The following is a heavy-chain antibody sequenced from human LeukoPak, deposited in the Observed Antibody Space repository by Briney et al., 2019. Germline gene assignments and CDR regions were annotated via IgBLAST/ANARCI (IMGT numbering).Heavy chain of an antibody. CDR3: VRGVAQGSGD. CDR1: GYTFTGYY. J-gene: IGHJ1*01. V-gene: IGHV1-2*02. Sequence: ASVKVSCKGSGYTFTGYYVHWVRQAPGQGLEWMGWINPNSGGTSYAQMFQGRVTMTSDTSISTAYMELSGLKSDDTAVYYCVRGVAQGSGDWGQGTLVTVSS. D-gene: IGHD3-10*01. CDR2: INPNSGGT.